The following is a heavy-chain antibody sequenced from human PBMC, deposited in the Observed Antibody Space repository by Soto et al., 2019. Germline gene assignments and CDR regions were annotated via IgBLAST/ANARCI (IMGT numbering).Heavy chain of an antibody. CDR2: MNMDGNRI. D-gene: IGHD3-22*01. Sequence: EVQLVESGGGLVQPGGSLRLSCAASGFTFSSYWMHWVRQAPGKGLEWVSRMNMDGNRISYVDSVKGRCTISRDNAKNTFYMEMNSARVEDTAVYYCVRGDGYRYDGPGYLGRHWGQGSLVTVSS. V-gene: IGHV3-74*01. J-gene: IGHJ4*02. CDR1: GFTFSSYW. CDR3: VRGDGYRYDGPGYLGRH.